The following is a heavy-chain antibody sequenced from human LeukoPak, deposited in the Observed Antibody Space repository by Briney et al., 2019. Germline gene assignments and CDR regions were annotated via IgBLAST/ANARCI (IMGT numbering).Heavy chain of an antibody. V-gene: IGHV4-59*12. CDR2: IYYSGSP. CDR1: GASISRYY. CDR3: ARGIAARHYFDY. Sequence: PSETLSLTCTVSGASISRYYWSWIRQPPGKGLEWIGYIYYSGSPNYNPSLKSRVTISVDTSKNQFSLNLSSVTAADTAVYYCARGIAARHYFDYWGQGTLVTVSS. D-gene: IGHD6-6*01. J-gene: IGHJ4*02.